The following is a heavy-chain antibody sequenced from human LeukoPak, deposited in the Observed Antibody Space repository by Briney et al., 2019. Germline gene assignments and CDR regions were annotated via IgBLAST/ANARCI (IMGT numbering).Heavy chain of an antibody. CDR1: GGSISSYY. V-gene: IGHV4-59*01. D-gene: IGHD2-2*01. J-gene: IGHJ4*02. CDR2: IYYSGST. Sequence: SETLSLTCTVSGGSISSYYWSWIRQPPGKGLEWIGYIYYSGSTNYNPSLKSRVTISVDTSKNQFSLKLSSVTAADTAVYYCASYLQYQGSFDYWGQGTLVTVSS. CDR3: ASYLQYQGSFDY.